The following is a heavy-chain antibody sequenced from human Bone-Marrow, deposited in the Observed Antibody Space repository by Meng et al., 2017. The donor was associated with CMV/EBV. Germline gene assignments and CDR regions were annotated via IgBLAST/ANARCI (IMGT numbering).Heavy chain of an antibody. CDR2: FDPEDGET. V-gene: IGHV1-24*01. D-gene: IGHD3-10*01. Sequence: ASVKVSCKASGYTFTDYYMHWVRQAPGKGLEWMGGFDPEDGETIYAQKFQGRVTMTEDTSTDTAYMELSSLRSEDTAVYYCATTPAGSGSPIQHYYYYGMDVWGQGTTVTVSS. J-gene: IGHJ6*02. CDR3: ATTPAGSGSPIQHYYYYGMDV. CDR1: GYTFTDYY.